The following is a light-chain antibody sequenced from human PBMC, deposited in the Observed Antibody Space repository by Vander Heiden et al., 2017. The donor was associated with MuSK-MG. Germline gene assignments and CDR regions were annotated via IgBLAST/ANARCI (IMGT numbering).Light chain of an antibody. V-gene: IGKV1-5*01. CDR2: DAS. CDR3: QQYSSSST. J-gene: IGKJ1*01. CDR1: QTIHIW. Sequence: DIQMTQSPSTLSASVGDTVTITCRARQTIHIWLAWYQQAPGKAPRLLIYDASNLESGVPSRFSGSGSGTEFTLTISSLQPDDFATYFCQQYSSSSTFGQGTKVQIK.